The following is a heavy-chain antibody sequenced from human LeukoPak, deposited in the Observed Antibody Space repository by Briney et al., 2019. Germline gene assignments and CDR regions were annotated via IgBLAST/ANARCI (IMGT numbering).Heavy chain of an antibody. CDR2: IYYSGST. V-gene: IGHV4-39*01. Sequence: SSETLSLTCTVSGGSISSSNYYWGWIRQPPGKGLEWIGNIYYSGSTYYNPSCKSRLTISVDTSKNQFSLKLSSVTAADTAVYYCASLRTGDFDYWGQGALVTVSS. CDR3: ASLRTGDFDY. D-gene: IGHD3-10*01. CDR1: GGSISSSNYY. J-gene: IGHJ4*02.